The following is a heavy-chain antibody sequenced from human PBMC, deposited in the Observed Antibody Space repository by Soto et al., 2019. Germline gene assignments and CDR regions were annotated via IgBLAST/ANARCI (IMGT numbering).Heavy chain of an antibody. D-gene: IGHD6-19*01. CDR1: GFRFSIYS. CDR3: ARSVEGHFDY. Sequence: EVQLVESGGNLVQPGGSLRLSCAASGFRFSIYSMNWVRQAPGKGLEWSAYITSDTKTIKYADSVKGRFTISRDNGKNSLYLQTNSLRDEDTAVYYCARSVEGHFDYWGQGTVVTVSA. J-gene: IGHJ4*02. CDR2: ITSDTKTI. V-gene: IGHV3-48*02.